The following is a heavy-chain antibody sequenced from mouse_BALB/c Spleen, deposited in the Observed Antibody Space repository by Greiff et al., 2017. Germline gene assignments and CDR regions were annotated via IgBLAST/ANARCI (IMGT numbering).Heavy chain of an antibody. CDR1: GYTFTSYY. V-gene: IGHV1S56*01. J-gene: IGHJ4*01. Sequence: VKLVESGPELVKPGASVRISCKASGYTFTSYYIHWVKQRPGQGLEWIGWIYPGNVNTKYNEKFKGKATLTADKSSSTAYMQLSSLTSEDSAVYFCAREVRGAYAMDYWGQGTSVTVSA. CDR3: AREVRGAYAMDY. D-gene: IGHD2-14*01. CDR2: IYPGNVNT.